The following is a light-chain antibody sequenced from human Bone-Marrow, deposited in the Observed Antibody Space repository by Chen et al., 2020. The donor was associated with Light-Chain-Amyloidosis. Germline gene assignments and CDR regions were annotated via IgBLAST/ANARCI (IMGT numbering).Light chain of an antibody. CDR3: CSYAGGSVV. CDR2: EGS. Sequence: QSALTQPASAAGSPGQPTTTSCTGTSIDVGSYNLVSWYQQHQGQAPKLMIDEGSKRPSGVSNRCSDSKSGNTATLTISGLQAEDEAYYYCCSYAGGSVVFGGGTKLTVL. CDR1: SIDVGSYNL. V-gene: IGLV2-23*01. J-gene: IGLJ2*01.